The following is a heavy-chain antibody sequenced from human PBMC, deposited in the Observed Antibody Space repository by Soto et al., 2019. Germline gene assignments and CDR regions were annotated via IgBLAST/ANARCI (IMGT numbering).Heavy chain of an antibody. V-gene: IGHV3-74*01. J-gene: IGHJ6*03. CDR2: INSDGSST. Sequence: GGSLRLSCAASGFTFSSYWMHWVRQAPGKGLVWVSRINSDGSSTSYADSVKGRFTITRDNAKNTLYLQMNSLRAEDTAVYYCARAKGGYGSGLLVPYYYYYMDVWGKGTTVTVSS. CDR1: GFTFSSYW. D-gene: IGHD5-12*01. CDR3: ARAKGGYGSGLLVPYYYYYMDV.